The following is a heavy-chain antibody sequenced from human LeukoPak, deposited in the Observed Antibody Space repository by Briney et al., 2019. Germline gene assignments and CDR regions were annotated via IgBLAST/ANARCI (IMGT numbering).Heavy chain of an antibody. D-gene: IGHD6-13*01. CDR3: ARDPAAGYSSYYFDY. Sequence: GRSLRLSCAASGFTFSSYGMHWVRQAPGKGLEWVAVIWYDGSNKYYADSVKGQFTISRDNSKNTLYLQMNSLRAEDTAVYYCARDPAAGYSSYYFDYWGQGTLVTVSS. V-gene: IGHV3-33*01. CDR1: GFTFSSYG. J-gene: IGHJ4*02. CDR2: IWYDGSNK.